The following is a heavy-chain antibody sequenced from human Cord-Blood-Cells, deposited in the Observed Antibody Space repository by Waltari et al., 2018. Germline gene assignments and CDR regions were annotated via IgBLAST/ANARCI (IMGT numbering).Heavy chain of an antibody. CDR1: GFAFSGSA. CDR2: IRSKANSYAT. J-gene: IGHJ4*02. Sequence: EVQLVESGGGLVQPGGSRKLSCAASGFAFSGSAMPWVRQASGKGLEWVGRIRSKANSYATAYAASVKGRFTISRDDSKNTAYLQMNSLKTEDTAVYYCTRLSGSYGYWGQGTLVTVSS. V-gene: IGHV3-73*02. D-gene: IGHD1-26*01. CDR3: TRLSGSYGY.